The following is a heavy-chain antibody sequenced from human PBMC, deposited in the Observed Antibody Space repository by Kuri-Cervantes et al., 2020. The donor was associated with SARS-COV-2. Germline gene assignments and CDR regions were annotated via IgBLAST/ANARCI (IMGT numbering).Heavy chain of an antibody. CDR3: ARLQITMVRGVDDY. CDR1: GGSISSSSYY. V-gene: IGHV4-39*07. D-gene: IGHD3-10*01. CDR2: IYYSGST. J-gene: IGHJ4*02. Sequence: GSLRLSCTVSGGSISSSSYYWGWIRQPPGKGLEWIGSIYYSGSTYYNPSLKSRVTISVDTSKDQFSLKLSSATAADTAVYYCARLQITMVRGVDDYWGQGTLVTVSS.